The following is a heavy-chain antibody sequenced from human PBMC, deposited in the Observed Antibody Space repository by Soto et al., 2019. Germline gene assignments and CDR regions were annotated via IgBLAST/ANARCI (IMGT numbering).Heavy chain of an antibody. V-gene: IGHV3-49*03. Sequence: EVQLVESGGGLVQPGRSLRLSCTASGFTFGDYAMSWFRQAPGKGLEWVGFIRSKAYGGTTEYAASVKGRLTISRDDSKSIAYLQMNSLKTEDTAVYYCTGTHDYGVIRHDYWGQGTLVTVSS. CDR1: GFTFGDYA. D-gene: IGHD4-17*01. CDR2: IRSKAYGGTT. CDR3: TGTHDYGVIRHDY. J-gene: IGHJ4*02.